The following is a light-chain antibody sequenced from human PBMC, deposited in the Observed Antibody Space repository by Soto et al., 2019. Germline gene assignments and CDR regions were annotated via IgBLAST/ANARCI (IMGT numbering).Light chain of an antibody. CDR2: GTS. Sequence: VLTQSPGTLSLSPGDTATLSCRASQSIDSSYVAWYQQKPGQPPSLLVYGTSTRATGIPDRFSGSGSGTDFTLSISRLEPEDFAVYFCQLSGTFGPGTKV. J-gene: IGKJ3*01. CDR1: QSIDSSY. V-gene: IGKV3-20*01. CDR3: QLSGT.